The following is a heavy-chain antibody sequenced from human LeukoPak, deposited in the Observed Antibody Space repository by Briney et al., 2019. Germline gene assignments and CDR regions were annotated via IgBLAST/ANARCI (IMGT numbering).Heavy chain of an antibody. CDR3: ARVIPVEPRPMTTVTPYNWFDP. V-gene: IGHV4-38-2*02. Sequence: SENLSLPFTVSGFSLNRGYYSGLVRQPPREGLGWVGGVYYSGGTYYNPSLKSRVTISVDTSKNQFSLKLSSVTAADTAVYYCARVIPVEPRPMTTVTPYNWFDPWGQGTLVTVSS. CDR2: VYYSGGT. J-gene: IGHJ5*02. D-gene: IGHD4-17*01. CDR1: GFSLNRGYY.